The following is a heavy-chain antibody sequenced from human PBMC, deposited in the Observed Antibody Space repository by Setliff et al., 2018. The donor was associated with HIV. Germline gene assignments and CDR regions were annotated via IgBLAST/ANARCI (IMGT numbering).Heavy chain of an antibody. CDR1: GFTVSSNH. CDR2: VYHSGSS. D-gene: IGHD3-22*01. CDR3: ARVADSSGYYHLDY. Sequence: GSLRLSCAVSGFTVSSNHMNWVRQAPGKGLEWIGEVYHSGSSNYNPSLKSRVTISVDTSKKQFSLKLSSVTAADTAVYHCARVADSSGYYHLDYWGQGTLVTRLL. J-gene: IGHJ4*02. V-gene: IGHV4-34*01.